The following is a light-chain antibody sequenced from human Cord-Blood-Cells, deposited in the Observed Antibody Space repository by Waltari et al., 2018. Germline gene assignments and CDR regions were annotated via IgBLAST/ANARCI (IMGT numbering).Light chain of an antibody. V-gene: IGKV3-11*01. CDR3: QQRSNWPPLT. CDR1: QSVSSY. CDR2: DAS. J-gene: IGKJ4*01. Sequence: EIVLTQSPATLSLSPEERATLSCSASQSVSSYLAWYQQKPGQAPRLLIYDASNRATGIPARFSGSGSGTDFTLTISSLEPEDFAVYYCQQRSNWPPLTFGGGTKVEIK.